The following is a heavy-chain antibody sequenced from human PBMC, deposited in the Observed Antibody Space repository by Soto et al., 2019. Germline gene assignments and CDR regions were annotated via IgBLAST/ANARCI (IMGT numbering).Heavy chain of an antibody. D-gene: IGHD6-19*01. CDR1: GGSISSGGYY. J-gene: IGHJ4*02. CDR3: ARDNGDSSGWYYYFDY. V-gene: IGHV4-31*03. Sequence: QVQLQASGPGLVTPSQTLSLTCTVSGGSISSGGYYWSWIRQHPGKGLEWIGYIYYSGHTYYNPPVKSRVIIAVDTSTKEVALRLSAVTSANTAVYYCARDNGDSSGWYYYFDYWGQGTLVTVSS. CDR2: IYYSGHT.